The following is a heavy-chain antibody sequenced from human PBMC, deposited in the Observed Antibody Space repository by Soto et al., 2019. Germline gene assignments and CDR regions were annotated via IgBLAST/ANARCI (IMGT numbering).Heavy chain of an antibody. D-gene: IGHD3-22*01. CDR1: GFTFSSYG. V-gene: IGHV3-30*18. CDR3: AKDPGYYDTSPWYYFDY. Sequence: PWGSLRLSCAASGFTFSSYGMHWVRQAPGKGLEWVAVISYDGSNKYYADSVKGRFTISRDNSKNTLYLQMNSLRAEDTAVYYCAKDPGYYDTSPWYYFDYWGQGTLVTVSS. J-gene: IGHJ4*02. CDR2: ISYDGSNK.